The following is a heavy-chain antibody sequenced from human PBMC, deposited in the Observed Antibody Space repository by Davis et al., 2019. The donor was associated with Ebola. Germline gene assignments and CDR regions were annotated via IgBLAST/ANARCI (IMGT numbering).Heavy chain of an antibody. CDR1: GFTFSSYG. CDR2: ISYDGSNK. Sequence: GESLKISCAASGFTFSSYGMHWVRQAPGKALEWVAVISYDGSNKYYADSVKGRFTISRDNSKNTLYLQMNSLRAEDTAVYYCAKLELGGYWGQGTLVTVSS. D-gene: IGHD1-26*01. CDR3: AKLELGGY. J-gene: IGHJ4*02. V-gene: IGHV3-30*18.